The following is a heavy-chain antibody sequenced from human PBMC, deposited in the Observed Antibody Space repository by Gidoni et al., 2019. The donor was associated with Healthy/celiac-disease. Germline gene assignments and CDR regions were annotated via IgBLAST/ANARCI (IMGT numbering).Heavy chain of an antibody. J-gene: IGHJ1*01. Sequence: QITLKESGPTLVKPTQTLTLTCTFSGFSLSTSGVGVGWIRQPPGKALEWLALIYWNDDKRYSPSLKSRLTITKDTSKNQVVLTMTNMDPVDTATYYCAHRHSVVVTAIPAEYFQHWGQGTLVTVSS. CDR3: AHRHSVVVTAIPAEYFQH. V-gene: IGHV2-5*01. D-gene: IGHD2-21*02. CDR1: GFSLSTSGVG. CDR2: IYWNDDK.